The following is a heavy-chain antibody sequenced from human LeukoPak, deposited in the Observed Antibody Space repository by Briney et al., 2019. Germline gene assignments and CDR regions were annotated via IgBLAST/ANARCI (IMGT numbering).Heavy chain of an antibody. CDR1: GFTFSSYA. V-gene: IGHV3-23*01. J-gene: IGHJ4*02. CDR3: AKVIGSTYYYDSSGYYYFDY. Sequence: GGSLRLSCAASGFTFSSYAMSWVRQAPGKGLERVSAISGSGGSTYYADSVKGRFTISRDNSKNTLYLQMNSLRAEDTAVYYCAKVIGSTYYYDSSGYYYFDYWGQGTLVTVSS. D-gene: IGHD3-22*01. CDR2: ISGSGGST.